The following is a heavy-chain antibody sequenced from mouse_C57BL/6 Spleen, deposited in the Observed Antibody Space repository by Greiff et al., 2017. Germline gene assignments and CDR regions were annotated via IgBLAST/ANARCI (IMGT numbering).Heavy chain of an antibody. J-gene: IGHJ4*01. CDR3: ARSSYGAMDY. CDR1: GYTFTSYW. D-gene: IGHD2-12*01. CDR2: IDPSDSYT. V-gene: IGHV1-69*01. Sequence: QVQLQQTGAELVMPGASVKLSCKASGYTFTSYWMHWVKQRPGQGLEWIGEIDPSDSYTNYNQKFKGKSTLTVDKSSSTAYMQLSSLTSEDSAVYYCARSSYGAMDYWGQGTSVTVSS.